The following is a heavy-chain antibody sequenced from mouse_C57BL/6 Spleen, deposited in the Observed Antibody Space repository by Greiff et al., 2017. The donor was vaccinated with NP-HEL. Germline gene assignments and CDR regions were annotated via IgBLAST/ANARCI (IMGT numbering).Heavy chain of an antibody. CDR1: GFTFSSYG. J-gene: IGHJ2*01. V-gene: IGHV5-6*01. Sequence: EVQGVESGGDLVKPGGSLKLSCAASGFTFSSYGMSWVRQTPDKRLEWVATISSGGSYTYYPDSVKGRFTISRDNAKNTLYLQMSSLKSEDTAMYYCARQRSYDGYYDYWGQGTTLTVSS. D-gene: IGHD2-3*01. CDR2: ISSGGSYT. CDR3: ARQRSYDGYYDY.